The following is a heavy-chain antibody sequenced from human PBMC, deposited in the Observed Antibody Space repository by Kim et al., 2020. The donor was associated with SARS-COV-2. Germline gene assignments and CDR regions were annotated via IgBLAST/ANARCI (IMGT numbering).Heavy chain of an antibody. CDR1: GFTFSIHD. CDR2: ITRSTGKT. V-gene: IGHV3-48*02. J-gene: IGHJ5*02. CDR3: ARGLAYCDGDCP. Sequence: GGSLRLSCAATGFTFSIHDMHWVHQAPGKGLECVSFITRSTGKTFYADSVKGRFTISRDDAKNSLYLQMDNLRDEDTAVYYCARGLAYCDGDCPWGQGTLVTVSS. D-gene: IGHD2-21*02.